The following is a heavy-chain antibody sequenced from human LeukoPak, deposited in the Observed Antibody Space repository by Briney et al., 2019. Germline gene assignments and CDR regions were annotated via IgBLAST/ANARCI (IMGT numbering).Heavy chain of an antibody. CDR3: ARAPYYYDSSGYYGRSYYFDY. J-gene: IGHJ4*02. CDR1: GFIFSNYG. CDR2: IKQDGSEK. Sequence: SGGSLRLSCAASGFIFSNYGTNWVRQAPGKGLEWVANIKQDGSEKYYVDSVKGRFTISRDNAKNSLYLQMNSLRAEDTAVYYCARAPYYYDSSGYYGRSYYFDYWGQGTLVTVSS. D-gene: IGHD3-22*01. V-gene: IGHV3-7*01.